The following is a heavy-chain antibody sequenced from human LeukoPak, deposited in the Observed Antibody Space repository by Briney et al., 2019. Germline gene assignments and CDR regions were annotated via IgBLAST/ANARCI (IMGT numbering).Heavy chain of an antibody. CDR1: GYTFTSYD. J-gene: IGHJ5*02. V-gene: IGHV1-69*13. Sequence: GASVKVSCKASGYTFTSYDINWVRQAPGQGLEWMGGIIPIFGTANYAQKFQGRVTITADESTSTAYMELSSLRSEDTAVYYCARGELPNCSSTSCYGGYNWFDPWGQGTLVTVSS. CDR2: IIPIFGTA. CDR3: ARGELPNCSSTSCYGGYNWFDP. D-gene: IGHD2-2*01.